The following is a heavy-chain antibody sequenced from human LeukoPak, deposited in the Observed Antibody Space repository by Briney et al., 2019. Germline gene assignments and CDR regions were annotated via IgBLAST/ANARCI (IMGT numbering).Heavy chain of an antibody. CDR3: ARDTGNTWNLNWFDP. V-gene: IGHV3-21*01. Sequence: PGGSLRLSCAASGFTFSSYSMNWVRQAPGKGLEWVSSISSSSSYIYYADSVKGRFTISRDNAKNSLYLQMNSLRAEDTAVYYCARDTGNTWNLNWFDPWGQGTLVTVSS. CDR1: GFTFSSYS. J-gene: IGHJ5*02. CDR2: ISSSSSYI. D-gene: IGHD1-1*01.